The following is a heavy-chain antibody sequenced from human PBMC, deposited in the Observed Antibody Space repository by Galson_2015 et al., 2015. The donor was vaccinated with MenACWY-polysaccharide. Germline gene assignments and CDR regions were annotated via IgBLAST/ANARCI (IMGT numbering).Heavy chain of an antibody. J-gene: IGHJ4*02. D-gene: IGHD5/OR15-5a*01. CDR3: AKEKEPSKVSTRRGFDY. CDR2: SSDDTI. Sequence: SSDDTIYYADSVKGRFTISRDNSKSTLYLQMNNLRAEDTAVYYCAKEKEPSKVSTRRGFDYWGQGTLVTVSS. V-gene: IGHV3-23*01.